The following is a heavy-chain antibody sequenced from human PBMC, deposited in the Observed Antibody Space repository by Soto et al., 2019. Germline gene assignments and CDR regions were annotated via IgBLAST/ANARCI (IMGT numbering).Heavy chain of an antibody. V-gene: IGHV4-39*01. D-gene: IGHD1-26*01. CDR1: GGSISSSSYY. CDR3: ARRVSGSYFHY. J-gene: IGHJ4*02. CDR2: IYYSGST. Sequence: SETLSLTCTVSGGSISSSSYYLGWIRQPPGKGLEWIGNIYYSGSTYYNPSLKSRVTISVDTSKNQFSLKLSSVTAADTAVYYCARRVSGSYFHYWGQGTLVTVSS.